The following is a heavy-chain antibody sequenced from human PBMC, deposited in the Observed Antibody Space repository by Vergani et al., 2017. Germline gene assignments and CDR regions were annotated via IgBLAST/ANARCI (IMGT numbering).Heavy chain of an antibody. CDR1: GFTFRIYG. D-gene: IGHD3-22*01. Sequence: QVQLVESGEGVVQPGGSLRLSCIASGFTFRIYGMHWVRQAPGKGLEWVAFIRYDGTKRFYGDSVKGRFTISRDNSQTTVFLQMNSLRADDSAVYYCTKAGQYDSDNFHDSWGQGALVTVAS. CDR2: IRYDGTKR. J-gene: IGHJ1*01. CDR3: TKAGQYDSDNFHDS. V-gene: IGHV3-30*02.